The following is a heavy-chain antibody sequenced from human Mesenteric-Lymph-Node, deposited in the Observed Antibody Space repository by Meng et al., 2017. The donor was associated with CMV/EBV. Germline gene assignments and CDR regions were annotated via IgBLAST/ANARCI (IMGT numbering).Heavy chain of an antibody. D-gene: IGHD4-23*01. CDR2: INHSGST. Sequence: QLQQWGEGLWQPSETLPLTCAVYGGSFRGYYWSWIRQPPGKGLEWIGEINHSGSTNYNPSLKSRVTIAVDTSKNQFSLKLSSVTAADTAVYYCARHQRWLKSEGGFNYWGQGTLVSVSS. CDR1: GGSFRGYY. CDR3: ARHQRWLKSEGGFNY. J-gene: IGHJ4*02. V-gene: IGHV4-34*01.